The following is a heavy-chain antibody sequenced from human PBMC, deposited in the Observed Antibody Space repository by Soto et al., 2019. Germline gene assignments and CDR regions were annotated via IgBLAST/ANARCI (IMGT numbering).Heavy chain of an antibody. CDR2: IDPSDSYT. J-gene: IGHJ6*02. CDR1: ASSFTSYW. D-gene: IGHD6-6*01. V-gene: IGHV5-10-1*01. Sequence: PGESLKISCKGCASSFTSYWISWVRQMPGKGLEWMGRIDPSDSYTNYSPSFQGHVTISADKSISTAYLQWSSLKASDTAMYYCAARPPNYGMDVWGQGTTVTVSS. CDR3: AARPPNYGMDV.